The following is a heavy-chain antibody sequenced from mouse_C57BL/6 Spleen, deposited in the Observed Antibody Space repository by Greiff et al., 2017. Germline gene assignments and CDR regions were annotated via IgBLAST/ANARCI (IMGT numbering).Heavy chain of an antibody. CDR1: GYAFSSYW. V-gene: IGHV1-80*01. CDR2: IYPGDGDT. J-gene: IGHJ2*01. D-gene: IGHD4-1*01. CDR3: ARRTGLAY. Sequence: QVQLQQSGAELVKPGASVKISCKASGYAFSSYWMHWVKQRPGQGLEWIGQIYPGDGDTNYNGKFKGKATLTADKSSSTAYMQPSSLTSDDSAVYFCARRTGLAYWGQGTTLTVSA.